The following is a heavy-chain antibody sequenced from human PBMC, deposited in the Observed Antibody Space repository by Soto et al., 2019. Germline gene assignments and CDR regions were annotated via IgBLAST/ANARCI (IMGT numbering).Heavy chain of an antibody. J-gene: IGHJ4*02. CDR3: AREVVNSYGRGRAFDF. V-gene: IGHV1-46*01. CDR2: INPSDGST. D-gene: IGHD5-18*01. Sequence: ASVKVSCQASGYTITTYYMHWVRQAPGQGLEWLGVINPSDGSTHYAQKFQGRVTMTRDTSTSTVYMGLGSLRSEDTAVYSCAREVVNSYGRGRAFDFWGQGTLVTVSS. CDR1: GYTITTYY.